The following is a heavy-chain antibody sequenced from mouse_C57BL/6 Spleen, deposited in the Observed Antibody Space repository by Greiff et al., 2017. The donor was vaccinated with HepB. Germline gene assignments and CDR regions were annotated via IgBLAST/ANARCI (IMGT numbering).Heavy chain of an antibody. D-gene: IGHD2-3*01. Sequence: QVQLKESGPGLVQPSQSLSITCTVSGFSLTSYGVHWVRQSPGKGLEWLGVIWRGGSTDYNAAFMSRLSITKDNSKSPVFFKMNSLQADDTAIYYCAKNGDGYPYAMDYWGQGTSVTVSS. CDR2: IWRGGST. CDR3: AKNGDGYPYAMDY. J-gene: IGHJ4*01. CDR1: GFSLTSYG. V-gene: IGHV2-5*01.